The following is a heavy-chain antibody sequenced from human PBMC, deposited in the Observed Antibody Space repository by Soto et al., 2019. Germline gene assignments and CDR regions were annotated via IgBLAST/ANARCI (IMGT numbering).Heavy chain of an antibody. CDR2: IYYSGST. CDR3: ERTAWGLEFVY. J-gene: IGHJ4*01. Sequence: PSETLSLTCTVSGGSISSYYWSWIRQPPGKGLEWIGYIYYSGSTNYNSSLKSRVTISVDTSKNQFSLKLSSVTAADTAVYYCERTAWGLEFVYWGPGTLHNVST. V-gene: IGHV4-59*01. D-gene: IGHD7-27*01. CDR1: GGSISSYY.